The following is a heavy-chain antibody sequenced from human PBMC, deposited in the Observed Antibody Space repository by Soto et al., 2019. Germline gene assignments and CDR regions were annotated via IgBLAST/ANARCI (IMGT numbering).Heavy chain of an antibody. J-gene: IGHJ6*02. V-gene: IGHV3-43*01. CDR1: GFTFDDYT. Sequence: EVQLVESGGVVVQPGGSLRLSCAASGFTFDDYTMHWVRQAPGKGLEWVSLISWDGDSTYYADSVKGRFTISRDNSKNSLYLQMNSLRTEDTALYYCARVFGVVSQPYYYGLDVWGQGTTVTVSS. CDR2: ISWDGDST. D-gene: IGHD3-3*01. CDR3: ARVFGVVSQPYYYGLDV.